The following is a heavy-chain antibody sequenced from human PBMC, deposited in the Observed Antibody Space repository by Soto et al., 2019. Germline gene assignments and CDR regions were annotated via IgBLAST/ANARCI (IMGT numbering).Heavy chain of an antibody. CDR3: ATYITGGGGRGY. CDR1: GASISRDH. D-gene: IGHD3-16*01. Sequence: QVQLQESGPGLVKPSETLSLTCTVSGASISRDHWNWIRQPPGKGLEWVGEYSGTTNYNPSLRSRATISVDTSNNHFSLKLSSVTAADPAVYFGATYITGGGGRGYWGQGTLVTVSS. J-gene: IGHJ4*02. V-gene: IGHV4-59*12. CDR2: EYSGTT.